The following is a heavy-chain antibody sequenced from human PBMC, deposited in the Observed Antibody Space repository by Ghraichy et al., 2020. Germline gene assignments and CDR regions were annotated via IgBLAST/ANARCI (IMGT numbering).Heavy chain of an antibody. Sequence: ASVKVSCKASGYTFTSYDINWVRQATGQGLEWMGWINPNSGNTGYAQKFQGRVTMTRNTSINTAYMELSSLTSEDTAMYYCARGLGIAVAGTGYWGQGTLVTVSS. V-gene: IGHV1-8*01. CDR2: INPNSGNT. J-gene: IGHJ4*02. CDR3: ARGLGIAVAGTGY. CDR1: GYTFTSYD. D-gene: IGHD6-19*01.